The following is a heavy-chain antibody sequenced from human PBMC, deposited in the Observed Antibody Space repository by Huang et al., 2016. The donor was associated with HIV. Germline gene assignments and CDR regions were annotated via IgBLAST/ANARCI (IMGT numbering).Heavy chain of an antibody. D-gene: IGHD2-15*01. Sequence: QVHLVESGGGVVQPGGSLRLSCAASGFKLSGFGMHWVRQAPGKVLEWVAVISYDGRSQFYTYAVKGRFTISRDNSDNTLALQMKGLRPDDTAVYYCAKESRWFSDFDHWGQGVLVSVSS. CDR2: ISYDGRSQ. V-gene: IGHV3-30*18. CDR1: GFKLSGFG. CDR3: AKESRWFSDFDH. J-gene: IGHJ4*02.